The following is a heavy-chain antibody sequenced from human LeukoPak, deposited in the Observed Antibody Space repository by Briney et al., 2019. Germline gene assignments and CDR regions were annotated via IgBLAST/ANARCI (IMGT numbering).Heavy chain of an antibody. J-gene: IGHJ5*02. CDR2: IIPILGIA. CDR3: ARAVRGVDTAMVGYNWFDP. Sequence: SVKVSCKASGGTFSSYTISWVRQAPGQGLEWMGRIIPILGIANYAQKFQGRVTITADKSTSTAYMELSSLRSEDTAVYYCARAVRGVDTAMVGYNWFDPWGQGTLVTVSS. CDR1: GGTFSSYT. V-gene: IGHV1-69*02. D-gene: IGHD5-18*01.